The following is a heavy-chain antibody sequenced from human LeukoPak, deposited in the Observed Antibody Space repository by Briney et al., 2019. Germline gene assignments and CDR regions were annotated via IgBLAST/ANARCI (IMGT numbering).Heavy chain of an antibody. Sequence: GGSLRLSCAASGFTFSDYGMHWVRQTPGKGLEWVAVISYDGSNKYYADSVKGRFTISRDNSKNTLYLQMNSLRAEDTAVFYCAKDTQSYYYGSGSYCQNFDHWGQGTLVTVSS. CDR1: GFTFSDYG. CDR2: ISYDGSNK. D-gene: IGHD3-10*01. J-gene: IGHJ4*02. V-gene: IGHV3-30*18. CDR3: AKDTQSYYYGSGSYCQNFDH.